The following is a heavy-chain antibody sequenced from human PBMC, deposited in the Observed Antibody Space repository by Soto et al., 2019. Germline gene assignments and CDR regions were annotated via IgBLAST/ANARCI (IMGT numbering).Heavy chain of an antibody. Sequence: PGESLKISCNASGYSFTNYWIGWVRQRPGKGLEWMGIIYPDDSDTRYSPSFQGQVTISADKSINTAYLRWSSLKASDTAIYYCARRNFYDTSNWFDPWGQGTLVTVSS. V-gene: IGHV5-51*01. J-gene: IGHJ5*01. D-gene: IGHD3-22*01. CDR3: ARRNFYDTSNWFDP. CDR1: GYSFTNYW. CDR2: IYPDDSDT.